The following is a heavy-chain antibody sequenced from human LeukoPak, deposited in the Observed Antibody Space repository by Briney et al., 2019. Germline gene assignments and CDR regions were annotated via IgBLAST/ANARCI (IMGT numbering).Heavy chain of an antibody. Sequence: KPSEALSLTCTVSGGSISSGGYYWSWIRQPPGKGLEWIGYIYHSGSTYYNPSLKSRVTISVDRSKNQFSLKLSSVTAADTAVYYCARVVRDYYDSSGYLDYWGQGTLVTVSS. D-gene: IGHD3-22*01. CDR3: ARVVRDYYDSSGYLDY. V-gene: IGHV4-30-2*01. J-gene: IGHJ4*02. CDR1: GGSISSGGYY. CDR2: IYHSGST.